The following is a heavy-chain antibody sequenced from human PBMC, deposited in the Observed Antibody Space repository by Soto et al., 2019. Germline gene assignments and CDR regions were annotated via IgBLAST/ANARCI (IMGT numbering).Heavy chain of an antibody. V-gene: IGHV1-18*04. CDR2: ISAYNGNT. CDR1: GYTSTSYG. J-gene: IGHJ1*01. D-gene: IGHD2-2*02. CDR3: ARDGRYCSSTSCYTTYYQH. Sequence: ASVKVSCKASGYTSTSYGISWVRQAPGQGLEWMGWISAYNGNTNYAQKLQGRVTMTTDTSTSTAYMELRSLRSDDTAVYYCARDGRYCSSTSCYTTYYQHWGQGTLVTVSS.